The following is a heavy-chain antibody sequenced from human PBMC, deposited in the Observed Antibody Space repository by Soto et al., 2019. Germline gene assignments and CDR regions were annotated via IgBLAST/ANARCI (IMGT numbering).Heavy chain of an antibody. CDR1: GFTFSDYY. J-gene: IGHJ6*03. CDR2: ISSSGSTI. CDR3: ARDMSSYSVVGQGDYYYMDG. Sequence: PGGSLRLSCAASGFTFSDYYMSWIRQAPGKGLEWVSYISSSGSTIYYADSVKGRFTISRDNAKNSLYLQMNSLRAEDTAVYYCARDMSSYSVVGQGDYYYMDGWGKRTTVTVSS. D-gene: IGHD3-10*01. V-gene: IGHV3-11*01.